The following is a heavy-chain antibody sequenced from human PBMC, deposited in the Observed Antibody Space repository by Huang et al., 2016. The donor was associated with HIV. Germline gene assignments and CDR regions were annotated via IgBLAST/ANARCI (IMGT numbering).Heavy chain of an antibody. CDR1: GFSFSTYG. J-gene: IGHJ4*02. D-gene: IGHD1-26*01. CDR3: AKDGADEEWDIDY. V-gene: IGHV3-30*18. Sequence: VQLVESGGGVVQPGRSLRLACAASGFSFSTYGLHWVRQAPGKGLGGVAVISYDGSNKYYAHSGKGRFTISRDTSENKVYLQMNSLRHEDTAVYYCAKDGADEEWDIDYWGQGTLVTVSS. CDR2: ISYDGSNK.